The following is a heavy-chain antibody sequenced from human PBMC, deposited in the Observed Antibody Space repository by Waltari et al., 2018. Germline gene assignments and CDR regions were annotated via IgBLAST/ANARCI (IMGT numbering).Heavy chain of an antibody. Sequence: QVQLQESGPGLVKPSQTLSLPCTASGGSIRSGTYYWTWIRQPAGKGLEWIGRIYTSGRTNYNPSLKSRLIISVDTSKNQFSLKLTSVTAADTAVYYCAGQGDYYAFDIWGQGTMLTVSS. V-gene: IGHV4-61*02. J-gene: IGHJ3*02. CDR2: IYTSGRT. CDR3: AGQGDYYAFDI. D-gene: IGHD4-17*01. CDR1: GGSIRSGTYY.